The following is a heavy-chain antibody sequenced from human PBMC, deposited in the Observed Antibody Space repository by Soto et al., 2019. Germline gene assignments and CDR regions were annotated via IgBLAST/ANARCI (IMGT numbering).Heavy chain of an antibody. V-gene: IGHV3-23*01. J-gene: IGHJ6*02. D-gene: IGHD2-21*02. CDR1: GFTFSSYA. Sequence: PGGSLRLSCAASGFTFSSYAMSWVRQAPGKGLEWVSVISGSGGSTYYADSVKGRFTISRDNSKNTVYLQMNSLRGEDTAVYYCAKDAPSIVVVTALLNYYYGLDVWGQGTTVTVSS. CDR3: AKDAPSIVVVTALLNYYYGLDV. CDR2: ISGSGGST.